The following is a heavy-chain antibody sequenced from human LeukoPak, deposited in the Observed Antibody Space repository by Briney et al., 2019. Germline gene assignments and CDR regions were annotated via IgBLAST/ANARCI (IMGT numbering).Heavy chain of an antibody. D-gene: IGHD3-3*01. CDR2: FDPEDGET. Sequence: ASVKVSCKVSGYTLTELSMHWVRQAPGKGLEWVGGFDPEDGETIYAQKCQGRVTMTEDTSTDTAYMELSSLRSEDTAVYYCATKALADFWSGYSLGYWGQGTLVTVSS. J-gene: IGHJ4*02. CDR3: ATKALADFWSGYSLGY. CDR1: GYTLTELS. V-gene: IGHV1-24*01.